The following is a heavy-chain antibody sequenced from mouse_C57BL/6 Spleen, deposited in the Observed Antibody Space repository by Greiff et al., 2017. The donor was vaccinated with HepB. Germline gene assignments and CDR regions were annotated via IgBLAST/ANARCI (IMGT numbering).Heavy chain of an antibody. CDR2: IYPGSGST. CDR3: ARADYYYGSSYGAMDY. CDR1: GYTFTSYW. J-gene: IGHJ4*01. Sequence: QVQLQQPGAELVKPGASVKMSCKASGYTFTSYWITWVKQRPGQGLEWIGDIYPGSGSTNYNEKFKSKATLTVDTSSSTAYMQLSSLTSEDSAVYYCARADYYYGSSYGAMDYWGQGTSVTVSS. D-gene: IGHD1-1*01. V-gene: IGHV1-55*01.